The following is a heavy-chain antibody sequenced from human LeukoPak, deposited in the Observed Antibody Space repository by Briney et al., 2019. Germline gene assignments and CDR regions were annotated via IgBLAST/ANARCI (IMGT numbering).Heavy chain of an antibody. CDR3: ARGNIYDSSGYYDKTDY. CDR2: IIPIFGTA. D-gene: IGHD3-22*01. Sequence: SVKVSCKASGGTFSSYAISWVRQAPGQGLEWMGGIIPIFGTANYAQEFQGRVTITADESTSTAYMELSGLRSEDTAVYYCARGNIYDSSGYYDKTDYWGQGTLVTVSS. CDR1: GGTFSSYA. V-gene: IGHV1-69*13. J-gene: IGHJ4*02.